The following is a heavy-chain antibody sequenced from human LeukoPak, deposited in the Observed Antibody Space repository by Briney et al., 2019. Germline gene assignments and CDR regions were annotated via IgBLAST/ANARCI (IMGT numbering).Heavy chain of an antibody. CDR3: ARGSRLGYCTNGVCYFDY. CDR2: VLYSGTT. J-gene: IGHJ4*02. D-gene: IGHD2-8*01. Sequence: PSETLSLTCSVSGGSISSSSYYWGWIRQPPGKGLEWIGSVLYSGTTYNNPSLKSRITISVDTSKNQFSLKLSSVTAADTAVYYCARGSRLGYCTNGVCYFDYWGQGTLVTVSS. CDR1: GGSISSSSYY. V-gene: IGHV4-39*07.